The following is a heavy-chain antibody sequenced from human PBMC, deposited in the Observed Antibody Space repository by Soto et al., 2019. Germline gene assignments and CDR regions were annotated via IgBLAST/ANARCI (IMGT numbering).Heavy chain of an antibody. CDR2: IYYSGST. V-gene: IGHV4-31*03. CDR1: GGSISSGGYY. D-gene: IGHD5-12*01. CDR3: AREKAPRDGYKPTNWFDP. Sequence: PSETLSLTCTVSGGSISSGGYYWSWIRQHPGKGLEWIGYIYYSGSTYYNPSLKSRVTISVDTSKNQFSLKLSSVTAADTAVYYCAREKAPRDGYKPTNWFDPWGQGTLVTVSS. J-gene: IGHJ5*02.